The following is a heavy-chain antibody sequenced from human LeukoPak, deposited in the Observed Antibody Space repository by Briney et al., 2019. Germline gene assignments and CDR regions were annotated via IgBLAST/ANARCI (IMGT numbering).Heavy chain of an antibody. J-gene: IGHJ4*02. CDR3: AKSPAIAALRR. CDR1: GYSFTSYW. D-gene: IGHD6-6*01. CDR2: IDPSDSYT. V-gene: IGHV5-10-1*01. Sequence: GESLQISCKGSGYSFTSYWISWVRPMPGKGLEWMGRIDPSDSYTNYSPSFQGHVTIPADKSISTAYLQWSSLKASDTAMYYCAKSPAIAALRRWGQGTLVTVSS.